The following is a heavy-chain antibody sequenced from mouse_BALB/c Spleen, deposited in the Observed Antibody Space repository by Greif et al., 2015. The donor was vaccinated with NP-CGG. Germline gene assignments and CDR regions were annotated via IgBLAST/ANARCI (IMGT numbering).Heavy chain of an antibody. CDR1: GYTFTDYN. Sequence: VQLQQSGPELVKPGASVKISCKASGYTFTDYNMHWVKQSHGKSLEWIGYIYPYNGGTGYNQKFKSKATLTVDNSSSTAYMELRSLTSEDSAVYYCASAYYDYHYAMDYWGQGTSVTVSS. V-gene: IGHV1S29*02. CDR3: ASAYYDYHYAMDY. J-gene: IGHJ4*01. CDR2: IYPYNGGT. D-gene: IGHD2-4*01.